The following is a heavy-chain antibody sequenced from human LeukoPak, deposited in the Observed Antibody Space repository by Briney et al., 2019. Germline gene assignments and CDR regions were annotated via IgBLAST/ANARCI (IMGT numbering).Heavy chain of an antibody. D-gene: IGHD4-11*01. J-gene: IGHJ4*02. CDR3: ARQGPLTTAVTTRTNPFDY. CDR1: GGSISSSY. V-gene: IGHV4-59*08. CDR2: IYYSGST. Sequence: SETLSLTCTVSGGSISSSYWSWIRQPPGKGLEWIGYIYYSGSTSYNPSLKGRVTISVDTSKNQFSLKLNSVTAADTAVYYCARQGPLTTAVTTRTNPFDYRGQGTLVTVSS.